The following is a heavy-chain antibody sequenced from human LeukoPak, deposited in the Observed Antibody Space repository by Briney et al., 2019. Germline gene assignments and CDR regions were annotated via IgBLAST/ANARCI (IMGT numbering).Heavy chain of an antibody. Sequence: ASVKVSCKASGYTFTGYYMHWVRQAPGQGLEWMGWIDPNSGGTDYAQKFQGRVTMTRDTSISTAYMELSRLRSDDTAVYYCARPYCSGGSCYSSSYWGQGTLVTVSS. D-gene: IGHD2-15*01. CDR1: GYTFTGYY. CDR2: IDPNSGGT. V-gene: IGHV1-2*02. J-gene: IGHJ4*02. CDR3: ARPYCSGGSCYSSSY.